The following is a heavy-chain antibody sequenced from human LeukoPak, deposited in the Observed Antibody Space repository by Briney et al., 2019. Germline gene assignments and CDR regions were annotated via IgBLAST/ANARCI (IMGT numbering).Heavy chain of an antibody. CDR1: GGSIRYYY. CDR2: IYYNGTT. Sequence: SETLSLTCTVSGGSIRYYYWSWIRQSPGKGLEWIGYIYYNGTTNYNPSLKSRVTISVDMSKYQFSLKMSSVTAADTAVYYCAGKGGLFDYWGQERLVTVSS. D-gene: IGHD2-15*01. V-gene: IGHV4-59*01. CDR3: AGKGGLFDY. J-gene: IGHJ4*02.